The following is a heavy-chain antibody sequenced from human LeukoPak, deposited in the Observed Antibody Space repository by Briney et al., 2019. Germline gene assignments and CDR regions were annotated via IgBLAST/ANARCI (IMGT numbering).Heavy chain of an antibody. D-gene: IGHD5-18*01. V-gene: IGHV3-48*03. J-gene: IGHJ4*02. CDR3: AREPRRAMGVTFFDY. CDR1: GFTFSSYE. Sequence: GGSLSLSCAASGFTFSSYEMNWVRQAPGKGLEWVSYISSSGSTIYYADSVKGRFTISRDNAKNSLYLQMNSLRAEDTAVYYCAREPRRAMGVTFFDYWGQGTLVTVSS. CDR2: ISSSGSTI.